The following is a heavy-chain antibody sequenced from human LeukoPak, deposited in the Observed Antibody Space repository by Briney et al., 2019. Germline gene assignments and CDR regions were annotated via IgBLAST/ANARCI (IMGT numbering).Heavy chain of an antibody. CDR2: ISYSGST. J-gene: IGHJ6*03. Sequence: SETLSLTCTVSGASISSGGYYWAWIRQPPGKGLEWIGTISYSGSTYYNPSLKSRVTISVDTSKNQFSLKLSSVTAADTAVYYCARRAVTTSNYYYYMDVWGKGTTVTVSS. CDR1: GASISSGGYY. CDR3: ARRAVTTSNYYYYMDV. V-gene: IGHV4-39*07. D-gene: IGHD4-17*01.